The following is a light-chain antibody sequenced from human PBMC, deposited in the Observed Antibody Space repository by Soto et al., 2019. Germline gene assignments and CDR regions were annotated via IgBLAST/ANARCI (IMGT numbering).Light chain of an antibody. J-gene: IGLJ1*01. V-gene: IGLV1-40*01. CDR1: SSNIGAGYD. CDR3: QSYKKSLSVYA. CDR2: GNS. Sequence: QSVLTQPPSVSGAPGQRVTISCTGSSSNIGAGYDVHWYQQLPGTAPKPLIYGNSNRPSGVPDRFSGSKSGTSATLVITGLRAEDEANYCCQSYKKSLSVYALGPGTKFTV.